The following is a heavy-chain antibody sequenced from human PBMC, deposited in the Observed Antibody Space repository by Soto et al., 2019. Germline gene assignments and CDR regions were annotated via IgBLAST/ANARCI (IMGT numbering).Heavy chain of an antibody. J-gene: IGHJ6*02. Sequence: SVKVACTASGYTFTVYYMPWVLQAPGQGHEWMAWVNPHSGGTNYAQKFQGWVTMTRATSTRTVYMELSSMRSEDTALYYCARDSAIVVSSVPMVAGDYYHALDVWGQGTTVTVSS. D-gene: IGHD2-15*01. CDR3: ARDSAIVVSSVPMVAGDYYHALDV. CDR2: VNPHSGGT. V-gene: IGHV1-2*04. CDR1: GYTFTVYY.